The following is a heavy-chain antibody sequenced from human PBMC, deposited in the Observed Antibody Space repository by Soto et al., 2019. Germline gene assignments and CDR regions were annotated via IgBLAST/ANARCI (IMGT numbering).Heavy chain of an antibody. CDR2: INHSGST. CDR1: GGSFSGYY. Sequence: QVQLQQWGAGLLKPSETLSLTCAVYGGSFSGYYWSWIHQPPGKGLEWIGEINHSGSTNYNQSFKSRVTISVDTSKNQFSLRLSSVTAADTAVYYCASSRTTVTTHWFDPWGQGTLVTVSS. CDR3: ASSRTTVTTHWFDP. D-gene: IGHD4-17*01. J-gene: IGHJ5*02. V-gene: IGHV4-34*01.